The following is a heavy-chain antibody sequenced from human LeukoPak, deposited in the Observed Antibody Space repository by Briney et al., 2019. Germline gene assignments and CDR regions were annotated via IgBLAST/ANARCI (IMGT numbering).Heavy chain of an antibody. D-gene: IGHD3-3*01. Sequence: GGSLRLSCAASGFTVSSNYMSWVRQAPGKGLEWVSVIYSGGSTYYADSVKGRFTISRDNSKNTLYLLMNSLRVEDTAVYYCARVGDYDFWSGYLGIWGQGTMVTVSS. CDR3: ARVGDYDFWSGYLGI. V-gene: IGHV3-53*01. CDR2: IYSGGST. CDR1: GFTVSSNY. J-gene: IGHJ3*02.